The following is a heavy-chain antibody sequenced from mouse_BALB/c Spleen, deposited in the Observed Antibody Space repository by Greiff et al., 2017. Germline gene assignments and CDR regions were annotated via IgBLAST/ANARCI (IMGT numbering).Heavy chain of an antibody. J-gene: IGHJ3*01. V-gene: IGHV6-3*01. CDR1: GFTFSSYW. CDR2: IILKSDNYAT. D-gene: IGHD6-1*01. Sequence: EVQVVESGGGLVQPGGSMKLSCVASGFTFSSYWMSWVSQSPEKGLEWVAEIILKSDNYATHYAESVKGKFTISRDDSKSRLYLQMNSLRAEDTGIYYCTGSPFAYWGQGTLVTVSA. CDR3: TGSPFAY.